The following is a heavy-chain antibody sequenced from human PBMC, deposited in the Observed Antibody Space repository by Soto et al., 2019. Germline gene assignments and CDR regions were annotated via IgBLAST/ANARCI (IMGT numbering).Heavy chain of an antibody. V-gene: IGHV3-23*01. Sequence: GGFLRLPCAASGFTFGSLGISWVRQAPGKGLEWVSAISGSGGSTYYADSVKGRFTISRDNSKNTLYLQMNSLRAEDTAVYYCARHYRSLYWGQGTLVTVSS. CDR3: ARHYRSLY. J-gene: IGHJ4*02. CDR1: GFTFGSLG. D-gene: IGHD1-26*01. CDR2: ISGSGGST.